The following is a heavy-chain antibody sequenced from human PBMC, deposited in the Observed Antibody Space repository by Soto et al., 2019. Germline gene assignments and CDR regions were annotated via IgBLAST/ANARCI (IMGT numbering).Heavy chain of an antibody. CDR2: ISYDGSNK. D-gene: IGHD6-19*01. CDR3: AKDSGIAVAGPYYYYGMDV. V-gene: IGHV3-30*18. Sequence: GGSLRLSCAASGFTFSSYGMHWVRQAPGKGLEWVAVISYDGSNKYYADSVKGRFTISRDNSKNTLYLQMNSLGAEDTAVYYCAKDSGIAVAGPYYYYGMDVWGQGTTVTVSS. J-gene: IGHJ6*02. CDR1: GFTFSSYG.